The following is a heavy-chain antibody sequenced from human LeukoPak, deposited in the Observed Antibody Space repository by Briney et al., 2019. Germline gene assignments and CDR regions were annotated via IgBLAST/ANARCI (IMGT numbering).Heavy chain of an antibody. CDR3: ARARGYSSGWFSRPFDY. J-gene: IGHJ4*02. D-gene: IGHD6-19*01. V-gene: IGHV4-34*01. CDR2: INHSGST. CDR1: GVSFSGYY. Sequence: SETLSLTCAVYGVSFSGYYWSWIRQPPGKGLEWIGEINHSGSTNYNPSLKSRVTISVDTSKNQFSLKLSSVTAADTAVYYCARARGYSSGWFSRPFDYWGQGTLVTVSS.